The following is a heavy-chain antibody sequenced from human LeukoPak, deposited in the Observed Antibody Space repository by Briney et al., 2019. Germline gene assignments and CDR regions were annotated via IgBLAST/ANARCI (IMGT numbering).Heavy chain of an antibody. CDR3: ARLPSPYGGNSEISAFDI. V-gene: IGHV1-2*02. D-gene: IGHD4-23*01. Sequence: GASVKVSCKASGYTFTGYYMHWVRQAPGQGLEWMGWINPNSGGTNYAQKFQGRVTMTRDTSISTAYMELSRLRSDDTAVYYCARLPSPYGGNSEISAFDIWGQGTMVTVSS. CDR1: GYTFTGYY. J-gene: IGHJ3*02. CDR2: INPNSGGT.